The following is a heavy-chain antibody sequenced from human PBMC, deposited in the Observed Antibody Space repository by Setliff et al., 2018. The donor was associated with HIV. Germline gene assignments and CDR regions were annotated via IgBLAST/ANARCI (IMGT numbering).Heavy chain of an antibody. CDR2: IIPIFGTA. Sequence: GASVKVSYKASGGTFSSYAISWVRQAPGQGLEWMGGIIPIFGTANYAQKFQGRVTITTDESTSTAYMELSSLRSEDTAVYYCAARIAVAAPIFQDAFDIWGQGTMVTVSS. CDR1: GGTFSSYA. D-gene: IGHD6-19*01. J-gene: IGHJ3*02. V-gene: IGHV1-69*05. CDR3: AARIAVAAPIFQDAFDI.